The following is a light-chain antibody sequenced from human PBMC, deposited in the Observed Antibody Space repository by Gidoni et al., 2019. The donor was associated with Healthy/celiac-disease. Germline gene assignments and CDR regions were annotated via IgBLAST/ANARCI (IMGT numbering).Light chain of an antibody. CDR2: EVS. CDR1: SSDVGGYNY. V-gene: IGLV2-14*01. CDR3: SSYTSSSTLGHVV. J-gene: IGLJ2*01. Sequence: QSALTPPASVSWSPGPSITISCTGTSSDVGGYNYVSWYQQHPGKAPKLMIYEVSNRPSGVSNRFSGSKSGNTASLTISGLQAEDEADYYCSSYTSSSTLGHVVFGGGTKLTVL.